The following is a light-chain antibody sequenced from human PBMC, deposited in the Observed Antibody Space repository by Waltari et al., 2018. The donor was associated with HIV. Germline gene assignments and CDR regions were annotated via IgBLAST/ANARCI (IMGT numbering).Light chain of an antibody. CDR1: SSNIGNHY. CDR3: GTWDSSLSAVV. V-gene: IGLV1-51*01. Sequence: QSVLTQPPSVPAAPGQKVTISCSGSSSNIGNHYVSWYQQFPGTAPKLLIYDNNKRPPGIPDRFSGSKSGTSATLGITGLQTGDEADYYCGTWDSSLSAVVFGGGTKVTVL. CDR2: DNN. J-gene: IGLJ2*01.